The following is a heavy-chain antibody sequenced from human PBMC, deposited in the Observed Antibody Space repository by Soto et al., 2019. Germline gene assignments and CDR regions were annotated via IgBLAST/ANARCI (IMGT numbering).Heavy chain of an antibody. J-gene: IGHJ4*02. V-gene: IGHV3-30*18. CDR2: ISSDGSNA. Sequence: PGGSLRLSCAASGFTFSSFGMHWVGQAPGKGLEWVAHISSDGSNAHSADSGKGRFTISRDNSENTLYLQMNSLIAEDTAIYFCAKYTRNWYEEYWGQGTLVTVSS. CDR1: GFTFSSFG. D-gene: IGHD6-13*01. CDR3: AKYTRNWYEEY.